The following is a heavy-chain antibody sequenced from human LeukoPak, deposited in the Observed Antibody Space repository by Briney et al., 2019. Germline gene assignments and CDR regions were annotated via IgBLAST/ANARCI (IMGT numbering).Heavy chain of an antibody. CDR3: ARNYYGSGGDY. Sequence: ASLKDSCKASGYTFISYDINCVRQATGQGLEWIAWMNRNSGNTGYAQKIQGRITITRNTSISTAYKELSSLRSEDSAVYCCARNYYGSGGDYWGRGTLVSV. V-gene: IGHV1-8*01. D-gene: IGHD3-10*01. CDR2: MNRNSGNT. J-gene: IGHJ4*02. CDR1: GYTFISYD.